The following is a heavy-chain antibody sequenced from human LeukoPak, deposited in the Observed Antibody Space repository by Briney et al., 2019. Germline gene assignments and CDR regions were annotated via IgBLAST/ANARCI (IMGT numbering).Heavy chain of an antibody. CDR3: ARDRPDTTSPTTVGRFDP. V-gene: IGHV4-31*03. D-gene: IGHD1-26*01. CDR2: IYSTGTT. CDR1: GDSISSGGYY. J-gene: IGHJ5*02. Sequence: PSQTLSLTCSVSGDSISSGGYYWHWIRQHPEKGLEWIGYIYSTGTTYYNPSLTSRLTMSLDTSKNQFSLKVISVTAADTAVYFCARDRPDTTSPTTVGRFDPWGQGTLVTVSS.